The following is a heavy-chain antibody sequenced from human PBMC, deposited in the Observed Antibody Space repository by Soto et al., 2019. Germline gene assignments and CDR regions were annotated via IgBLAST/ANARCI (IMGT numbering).Heavy chain of an antibody. CDR3: AGDDGRSTWFVVVDYFFGMDV. CDR2: ISSSGGAI. CDR1: GFIFSDYT. D-gene: IGHD6-13*01. J-gene: IGHJ6*02. Sequence: EVQLVESGGDLVQPGGSLRLSCAASGFIFSDYTMTWVRQAPGRGLEFVSHISSSGGAIFYAESVKGRFTVSRDNAKNSRYLQKKSLQDEHTAVCFCAGDDGRSTWFVVVDYFFGMDVWGQGTAVSDSS. V-gene: IGHV3-48*02.